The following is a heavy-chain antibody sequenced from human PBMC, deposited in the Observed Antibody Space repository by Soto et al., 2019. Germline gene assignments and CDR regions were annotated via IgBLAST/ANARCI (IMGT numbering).Heavy chain of an antibody. CDR3: ARGGRRSPAMDV. CDR1: GGSISSGGYY. Sequence: QVQLQESGPGLVRPSQTLSLTCTVSGGSISSGGYYWSWIRQHPGKGLEWIGYIYYSGSTYYNPSLNSRVTISVDTSKNQFSLKLSSVNAADTAVYYCARGGRRSPAMDVWGQGTTVTVSS. V-gene: IGHV4-31*03. CDR2: IYYSGST. J-gene: IGHJ6*02.